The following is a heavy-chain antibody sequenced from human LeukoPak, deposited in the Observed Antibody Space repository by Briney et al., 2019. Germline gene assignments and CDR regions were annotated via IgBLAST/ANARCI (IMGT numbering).Heavy chain of an antibody. D-gene: IGHD4-17*01. Sequence: GGSLRLSCGASGFTFSTHGMIWVRQAPGKGLEWVSYISPRSATIYYADSVKGRFTISRDDARSSLFLQVHSLRAGDTAVYYCARVRGPTVTTWYFDLWGRGTLVTVSS. CDR3: ARVRGPTVTTWYFDL. CDR1: GFTFSTHG. CDR2: ISPRSATI. V-gene: IGHV3-48*01. J-gene: IGHJ2*01.